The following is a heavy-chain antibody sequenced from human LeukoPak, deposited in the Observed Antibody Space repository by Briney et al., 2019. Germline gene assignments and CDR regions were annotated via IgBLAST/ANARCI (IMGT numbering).Heavy chain of an antibody. Sequence: RASVKVSCKASGHTFTGYYMHWVRQAPGQGLEWVGWINPNSGGTNYAQKFQGRVTMTRDTSISTAYMELSRLRSDDTAVYYCARALRVLEWLPTDWGQGTLVTVSS. J-gene: IGHJ4*02. CDR2: INPNSGGT. CDR1: GHTFTGYY. D-gene: IGHD3-3*01. CDR3: ARALRVLEWLPTD. V-gene: IGHV1-2*02.